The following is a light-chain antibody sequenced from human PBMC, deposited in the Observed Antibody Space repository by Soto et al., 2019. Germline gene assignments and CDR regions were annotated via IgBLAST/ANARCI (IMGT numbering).Light chain of an antibody. J-gene: IGLJ1*01. CDR3: SSYTSTNTLYV. V-gene: IGLV2-14*01. CDR2: EVS. Sequence: QSVLTQPASVSGSPGRSITISCTGTSSDVGAWNYVSWYQQHPGKAPKLMIYEVSSRPSGISNRFSGSKSGNTASLTISGLQAEDEAAYYCSSYTSTNTLYVFGTGTKVTV. CDR1: SSDVGAWNY.